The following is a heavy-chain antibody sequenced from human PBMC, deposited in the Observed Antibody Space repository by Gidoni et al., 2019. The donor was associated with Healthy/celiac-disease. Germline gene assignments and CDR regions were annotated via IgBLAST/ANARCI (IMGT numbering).Heavy chain of an antibody. Sequence: EVQLLESGGGLVQLGGSLTLSCAASGSPFSSYAMSWVRQAPGKGREWGSASSGSGGSTYYAESVKGRFTISRDNSKNTLYLQRNSLRAEDTAVYYCAKDPVTTFELSGYWGQGTLVTVSS. CDR3: AKDPVTTFELSGY. J-gene: IGHJ4*02. V-gene: IGHV3-23*01. CDR2: SSGSGGST. CDR1: GSPFSSYA. D-gene: IGHD4-17*01.